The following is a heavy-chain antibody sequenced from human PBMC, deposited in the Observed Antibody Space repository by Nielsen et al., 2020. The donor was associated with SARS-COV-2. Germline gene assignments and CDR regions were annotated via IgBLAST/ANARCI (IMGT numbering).Heavy chain of an antibody. J-gene: IGHJ6*02. CDR3: ARDFPYSSGWDYYYGMDV. CDR1: GLTFSANW. CDR2: IKPDGSET. Sequence: GESLKISCAASGLTFSANWMSWVRQVPGKGLEWVATIKPDGSETHYVDSVRGRLTISRDNAKNSLYLQMSSLRVEDTAVYYCARDFPYSSGWDYYYGMDVWGQGTTVTVSS. V-gene: IGHV3-7*03. D-gene: IGHD6-19*01.